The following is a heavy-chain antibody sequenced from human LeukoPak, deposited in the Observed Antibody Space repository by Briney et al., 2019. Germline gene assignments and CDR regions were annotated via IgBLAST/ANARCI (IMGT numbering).Heavy chain of an antibody. CDR1: GFTFSSYD. D-gene: IGHD3-22*01. Sequence: GGSLRLSCAASGFTFSSYDMHWVRQATGKGPEWVSAIGTAGDTYYPGSVKGRFTISRENAKNSLYLQMNSLRAGDTAVYYCARSGKPYYYDSSGYYFDYWGQGTLVTVSS. CDR3: ARSGKPYYYDSSGYYFDY. J-gene: IGHJ4*02. V-gene: IGHV3-13*04. CDR2: IGTAGDT.